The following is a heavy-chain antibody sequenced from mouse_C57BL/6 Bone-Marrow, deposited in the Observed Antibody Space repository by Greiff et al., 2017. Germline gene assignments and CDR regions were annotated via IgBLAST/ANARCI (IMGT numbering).Heavy chain of an antibody. J-gene: IGHJ4*01. Sequence: VQLQESGAELAKPGASVKLSCKASGYTFTSYWMHWVKQRPGQGLEWIGYINPSSGYTKYNQKFKDKATLTADKSSSTAYMELRSLTSEDSAVYFCARLGGFRAMDYWGQGTSVTVSS. CDR1: GYTFTSYW. CDR2: INPSSGYT. CDR3: ARLGGFRAMDY. V-gene: IGHV1-7*01.